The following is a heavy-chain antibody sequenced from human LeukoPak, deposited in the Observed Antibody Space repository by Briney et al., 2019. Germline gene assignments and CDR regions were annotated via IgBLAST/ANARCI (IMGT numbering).Heavy chain of an antibody. J-gene: IGHJ4*02. D-gene: IGHD5-18*01. CDR2: ISSSGYTI. CDR1: GFTFSNAW. Sequence: GGSLRLSCAASGFTFSNAWMSWVRQAPGKGLEWVSFISSSGYTIYYADSVKGRFTISRDNAKNSLYLQMNSLRAEDTAVYYCARDRGYSYGWYFDYWGQGTLVTVSS. CDR3: ARDRGYSYGWYFDY. V-gene: IGHV3-11*04.